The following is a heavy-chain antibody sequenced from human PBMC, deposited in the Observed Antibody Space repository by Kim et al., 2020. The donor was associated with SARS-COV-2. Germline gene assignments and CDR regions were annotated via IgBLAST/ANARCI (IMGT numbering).Heavy chain of an antibody. CDR1: GFTFRNFP. V-gene: IGHV1-3*01. J-gene: IGHJ4*01. D-gene: IGHD2-21*01. CDR3: ASNPREGSPGGAGPFDC. CDR2: ISADSGYT. Sequence: ASVKVSCKPSGFTFRNFPIHWVRRAPGQRLEWMGWISADSGYTELSQRFQGRVTITSDTSASSAYMDLRSLTSDDTAVYYCASNPREGSPGGAGPFDCWG.